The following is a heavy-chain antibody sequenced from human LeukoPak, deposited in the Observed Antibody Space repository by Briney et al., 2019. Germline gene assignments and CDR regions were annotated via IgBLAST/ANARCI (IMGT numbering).Heavy chain of an antibody. CDR3: ANLYNWNDEIDY. D-gene: IGHD1-1*01. V-gene: IGHV3-23*01. CDR1: GFTFSSYA. CDR2: ISGSGGST. Sequence: PGGSLRLSCAASGFTFSSYAMSWVRQAPGKGLEWVSAISGSGGSTYHADSVKGRFTISRDNSKNTLYLQMNSLRAEDTAVYYCANLYNWNDEIDYWGQGTLVTVSS. J-gene: IGHJ4*02.